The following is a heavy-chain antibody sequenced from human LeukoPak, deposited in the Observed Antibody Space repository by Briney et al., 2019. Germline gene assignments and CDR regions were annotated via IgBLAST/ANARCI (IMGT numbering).Heavy chain of an antibody. J-gene: IGHJ4*02. CDR3: ARLVKYYDILTGCRRSTFDY. CDR1: GGSFSGYY. D-gene: IGHD3-9*01. Sequence: SETLSLTCAVYGGSFSGYYWSWIRQPPGKGLEWIGEINHSGSTNYNPSLKSRVTISVDTSKNQFSLKLSSVTAADTAVYYCARLVKYYDILTGCRRSTFDYWGQGTLVTVSS. V-gene: IGHV4-34*01. CDR2: INHSGST.